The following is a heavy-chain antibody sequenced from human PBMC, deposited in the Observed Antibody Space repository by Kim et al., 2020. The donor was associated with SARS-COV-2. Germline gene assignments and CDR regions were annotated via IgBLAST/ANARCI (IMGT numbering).Heavy chain of an antibody. J-gene: IGHJ6*02. D-gene: IGHD1-26*01. CDR2: IVVILGLT. Sequence: SVKVSCKASGGIFSGFVVSWVRQAPGQGLEWLGRIVVILGLTNYAQKFQGRVTITADRSTSTAYMELSSLKSEDTAVYYCARGRHEYDEAIGWENGYYFGMDVWGQGTTVTVSS. CDR3: ARGRHEYDEAIGWENGYYFGMDV. CDR1: GGIFSGFV. V-gene: IGHV1-69*04.